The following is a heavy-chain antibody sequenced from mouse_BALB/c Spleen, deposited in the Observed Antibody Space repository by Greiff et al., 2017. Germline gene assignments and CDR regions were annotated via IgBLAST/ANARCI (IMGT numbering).Heavy chain of an antibody. CDR1: GFSLTSYG. V-gene: IGHV2-9*02. CDR2: IWAGGST. CDR3: ARDRGMITTSPFAY. Sequence: EKVVESGPGLVAPSQSLSITCTVSGFSLTSYGVHWVRQPPGKGLEWLGVIWAGGSTNYNSALMSRLSISKDNSKSQVFLKMNSLQTDDTAMYYCARDRGMITTSPFAYWGQGTLVTVSA. D-gene: IGHD2-4*01. J-gene: IGHJ3*01.